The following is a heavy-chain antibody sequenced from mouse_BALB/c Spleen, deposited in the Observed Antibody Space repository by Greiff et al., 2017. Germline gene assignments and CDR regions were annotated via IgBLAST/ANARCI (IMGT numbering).Heavy chain of an antibody. D-gene: IGHD1-1*01. Sequence: EVKLVESGAELVKPGASVKLSCTASGFNIKDTYMHWVKQRPEQGLEWIGRIDPANGNTKYDPKFQGKATITADTSSNTAYLQLSSLTSEDTAVYYCASDYYGSYFDVWGAGTTVTVSS. J-gene: IGHJ1*01. CDR2: IDPANGNT. CDR1: GFNIKDTY. V-gene: IGHV14-3*02. CDR3: ASDYYGSYFDV.